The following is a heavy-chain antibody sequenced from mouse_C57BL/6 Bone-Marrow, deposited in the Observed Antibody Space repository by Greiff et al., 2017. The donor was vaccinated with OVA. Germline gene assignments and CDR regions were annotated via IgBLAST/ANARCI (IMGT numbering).Heavy chain of an antibody. CDR1: GYTFTSYW. J-gene: IGHJ3*01. D-gene: IGHD1-1*01. CDR3: TRWKYYGSTWFAY. CDR2: IYPGNSDT. Sequence: EVKLVESGTVLARPGASVKMSCKTSGYTFTSYWMHWVKQRPGQGLEWIGAIYPGNSDTSYNQKFKGKAKLTAVTSASTAYMELSSLTNEDSAVYYCTRWKYYGSTWFAYWGQGTLVTVSA. V-gene: IGHV1-5*01.